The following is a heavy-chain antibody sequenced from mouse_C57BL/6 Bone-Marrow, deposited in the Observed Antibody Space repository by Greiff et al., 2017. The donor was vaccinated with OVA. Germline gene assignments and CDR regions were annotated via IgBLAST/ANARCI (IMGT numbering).Heavy chain of an antibody. CDR1: GYTFTSYW. Sequence: VQGVESGAELAKPGASVKLSCKASGYTFTSYWMHWVKQRPGQGLEWIGYINPSSGYTKYNQKFKDKATLTADKSSSTAYMQLSSLTYEDSAVYYCLTYYFDYWGQGTTLTVSS. CDR3: LTYYFDY. CDR2: INPSSGYT. J-gene: IGHJ2*01. V-gene: IGHV1-7*01. D-gene: IGHD4-1*01.